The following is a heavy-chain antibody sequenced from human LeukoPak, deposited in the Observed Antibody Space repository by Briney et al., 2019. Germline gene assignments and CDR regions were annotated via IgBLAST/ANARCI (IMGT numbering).Heavy chain of an antibody. CDR1: GFTVSSNY. J-gene: IGHJ5*01. CDR3: ARERGYYEYNWFDS. CDR2: IYSGGST. V-gene: IGHV3-53*01. Sequence: GGSLRLSCAASGFTVSSNYMSWVRQAPGKGLEWVSVIYSGGSTYYADSVKGRFTISRDNSKNTLYLQMNSLRAEDTAVYYCARERGYYEYNWFDSWGQGTLVTVSS. D-gene: IGHD3-22*01.